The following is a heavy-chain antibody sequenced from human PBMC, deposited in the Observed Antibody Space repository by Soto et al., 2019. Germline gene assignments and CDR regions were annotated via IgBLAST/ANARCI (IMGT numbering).Heavy chain of an antibody. V-gene: IGHV1-69*12. CDR1: GGTFSSYA. CDR3: ATHPMATITYYSGMDV. Sequence: QVQLVQSGAEVKKPGSSVKVSCKASGGTFSSYAISWVRQAPGQGLEWMGGIIPIFGTANYAQKFQGRVTITADESTSKAYMELSSLRSEDTAVYYCATHPMATITYYSGMDVWGQGTTVTVSS. CDR2: IIPIFGTA. J-gene: IGHJ6*02. D-gene: IGHD5-12*01.